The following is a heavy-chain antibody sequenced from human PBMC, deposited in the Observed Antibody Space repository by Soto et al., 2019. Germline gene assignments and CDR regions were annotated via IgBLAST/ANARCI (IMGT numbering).Heavy chain of an antibody. Sequence: LVESGGDLVQPGGSLRLSCAASGFTFNTYNMNWIRQAPGKGLEWVSYILSSSGTIYYADSVKGRFTISRDNAKNSVYLQMNSLRDEDTAVYYCVRDSLFDHWGQGTLVTVSS. J-gene: IGHJ4*02. V-gene: IGHV3-48*02. CDR1: GFTFNTYN. CDR2: ILSSSGTI. CDR3: VRDSLFDH.